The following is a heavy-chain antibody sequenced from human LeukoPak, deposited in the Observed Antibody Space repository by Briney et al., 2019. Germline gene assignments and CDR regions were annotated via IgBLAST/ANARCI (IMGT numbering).Heavy chain of an antibody. CDR1: GYTFTSYG. Sequence: SVKVSCQASGYTFTSYGISWVRQAPGHGLEWMGCISDYNGNTNYAQQLQVRVTITTDTSTSTAYIELRSLRSDDTAVYYCARETVTTSGPTSPRDYSMDVWGQGTTVTVSS. J-gene: IGHJ6*02. CDR2: ISDYNGNT. D-gene: IGHD4-4*01. CDR3: ARETVTTSGPTSPRDYSMDV. V-gene: IGHV1-18*04.